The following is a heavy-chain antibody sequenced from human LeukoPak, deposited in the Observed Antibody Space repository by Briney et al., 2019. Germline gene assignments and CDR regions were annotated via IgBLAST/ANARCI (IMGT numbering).Heavy chain of an antibody. D-gene: IGHD6-13*01. J-gene: IGHJ4*02. CDR1: GDSINSNIYY. CDR3: ARGNSSSWPLDY. CDR2: IYSSGST. V-gene: IGHV4-61*02. Sequence: SEALSLTCSVSGDSINSNIYYWRWIRQPAGKGLEWIGRIYSSGSTNYNPSLKSRLTMSVDTSKNQFSLKLSSVTAADTAIYYCARGNSSSWPLDYWGQGTLVTVSS.